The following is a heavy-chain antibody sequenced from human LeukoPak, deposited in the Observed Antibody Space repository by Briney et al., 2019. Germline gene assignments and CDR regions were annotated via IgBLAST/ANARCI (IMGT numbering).Heavy chain of an antibody. Sequence: SETLSLTCTVSGGSISSYYWSWIRQPPGKGLEWIGYIYYSGSTNYNPSLKSRVTISVDTSKNQFSLKLSSVTAADTAVYYCARVPGGYDILTEGFFDYWGQGTLVTVSS. J-gene: IGHJ4*02. CDR2: IYYSGST. V-gene: IGHV4-59*08. CDR3: ARVPGGYDILTEGFFDY. CDR1: GGSISSYY. D-gene: IGHD3-9*01.